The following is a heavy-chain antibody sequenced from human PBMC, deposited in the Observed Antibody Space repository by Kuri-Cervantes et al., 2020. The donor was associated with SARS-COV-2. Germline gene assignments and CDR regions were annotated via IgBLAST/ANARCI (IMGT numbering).Heavy chain of an antibody. Sequence: GGSLRLSCAASGFTFSSYGMHWVRQAPGKGLEWVAVISYDGSNKYYADSVKGRFTISRDNSKNTLYLQMNSLRAEDTAVYYCARVLPTYYYDSSGSEGAFDIWGQGTMVTVSS. D-gene: IGHD3-22*01. CDR1: GFTFSSYG. CDR2: ISYDGSNK. V-gene: IGHV3-30*19. CDR3: ARVLPTYYYDSSGSEGAFDI. J-gene: IGHJ3*02.